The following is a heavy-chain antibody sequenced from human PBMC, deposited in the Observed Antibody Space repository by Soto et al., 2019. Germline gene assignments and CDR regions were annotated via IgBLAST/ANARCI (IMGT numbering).Heavy chain of an antibody. J-gene: IGHJ6*04. D-gene: IGHD3-10*01. CDR1: GFTFSSYS. CDR3: ARVTGGYGMDV. CDR2: ISSSSSYI. Sequence: GGSVRLSCAASGFTFSSYSMNWVRQAPGKGLEWVSSISSSSSYIYYADSVKGRFTISRDNAKNSLYLQMNSLRAEDTAVYYCARVTGGYGMDVWGKGTKVTVSS. V-gene: IGHV3-21*01.